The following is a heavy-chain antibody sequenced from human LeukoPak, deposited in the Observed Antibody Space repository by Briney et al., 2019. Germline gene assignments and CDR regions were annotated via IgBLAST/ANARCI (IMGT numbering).Heavy chain of an antibody. CDR2: IWSDGSNR. Sequence: GGSLRLSCAASGFIFSHYGVHWVRQAPGKGLEWVAVIWSDGSNRFYADSVKGRFTISRDNSQNTVFLQMNSLRAEDTAMYYCARDAQRGFDYSNSLEYWGHGTLVTVSS. CDR3: ARDAQRGFDYSNSLEY. J-gene: IGHJ4*01. D-gene: IGHD4-11*01. V-gene: IGHV3-33*01. CDR1: GFIFSHYG.